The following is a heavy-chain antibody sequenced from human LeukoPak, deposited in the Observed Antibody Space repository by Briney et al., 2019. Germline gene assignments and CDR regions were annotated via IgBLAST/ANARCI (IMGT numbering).Heavy chain of an antibody. Sequence: GGSLRLPCAASGFTFSTYSMNWVRQAPGKGLEWVSYISSSSSTIFYADSVKGRFTISRDNAKNSLYLQMNSLRAEDTALYYCAKEGGSSSWYYFDYWGQGTLVTVSS. V-gene: IGHV3-48*04. CDR3: AKEGGSSSWYYFDY. CDR1: GFTFSTYS. J-gene: IGHJ4*02. CDR2: ISSSSSTI. D-gene: IGHD6-13*01.